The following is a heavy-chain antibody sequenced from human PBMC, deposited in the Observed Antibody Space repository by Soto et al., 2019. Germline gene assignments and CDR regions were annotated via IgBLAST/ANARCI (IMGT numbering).Heavy chain of an antibody. D-gene: IGHD3-22*01. CDR3: ARTSGYYFFDS. Sequence: GASVKVSCKASGYTFTSYAIHWVRQAPGQRLEWMGWINAGNGNTQYSQKFQGRVTITRDTSASTAYMELSSLRSEDTAVYYCARTSGYYFFDSWGQGTLVTVSS. V-gene: IGHV1-3*01. CDR2: INAGNGNT. CDR1: GYTFTSYA. J-gene: IGHJ4*02.